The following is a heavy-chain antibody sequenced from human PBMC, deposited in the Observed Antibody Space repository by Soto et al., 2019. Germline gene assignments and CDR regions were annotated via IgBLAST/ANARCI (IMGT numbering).Heavy chain of an antibody. Sequence: ASVKVSCKASGYTFTRYTMNCVRQAPGQMLEWMGWINPYNGNTKSSQKFQDRVIITRDTSASTAYMDLSSLRSEDTAVYYCARGIATSQLDPWGQGTMVTVSS. CDR1: GYTFTRYT. CDR3: ARGIATSQLDP. V-gene: IGHV1-3*01. CDR2: INPYNGNT. D-gene: IGHD2-15*01. J-gene: IGHJ5*02.